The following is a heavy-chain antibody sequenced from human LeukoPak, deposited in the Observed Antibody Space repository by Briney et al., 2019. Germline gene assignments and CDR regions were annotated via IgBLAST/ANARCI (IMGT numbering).Heavy chain of an antibody. V-gene: IGHV4-61*02. CDR2: IYTSGST. CDR1: GGSISSGSYY. CDR3: ARESGGAYYYDSSGYFYDAFDI. Sequence: SETLSLTCTVSGGSISSGSYYWSWIRQPAGKGLEWIGRIYTSGSTNYNPSLKSRVTISVATSKNQFSLKLSSVTAADTAVYYCARESGGAYYYDSSGYFYDAFDIWGQGTMVTVSS. D-gene: IGHD3-22*01. J-gene: IGHJ3*02.